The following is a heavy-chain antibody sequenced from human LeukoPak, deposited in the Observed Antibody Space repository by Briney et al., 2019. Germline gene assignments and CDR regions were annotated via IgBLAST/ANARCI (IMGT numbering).Heavy chain of an antibody. CDR2: ISGSGGST. Sequence: PGGSLRLSCAASGFTFSSYAMRWVRQAPGKGLEWVSAISGSGGSTYYADSVKGRFTISRDNSKNTLYLQMNSLRAEDTAVYYCAKISWIQLWQDFDYWGQGTLVTVSS. J-gene: IGHJ4*02. CDR1: GFTFSSYA. D-gene: IGHD5-18*01. CDR3: AKISWIQLWQDFDY. V-gene: IGHV3-23*01.